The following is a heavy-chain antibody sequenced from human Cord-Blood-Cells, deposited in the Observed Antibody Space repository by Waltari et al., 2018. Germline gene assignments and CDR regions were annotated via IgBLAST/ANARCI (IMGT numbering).Heavy chain of an antibody. CDR1: GGSISSSSYY. J-gene: IGHJ3*02. D-gene: IGHD4-17*01. V-gene: IGHV4-39*01. CDR3: ARRATVVTPGAFDI. CDR2: IYYSGST. Sequence: QLQLQESGPGLMKPSETLSLTCTVSGGSISSSSYYWGWIRQPPGKGLEWIGSIYYSGSTYYTPSLKSRVTISVDTSKNQFSLKLSSVTAADTAVYYCARRATVVTPGAFDIWGQGTMVTVSS.